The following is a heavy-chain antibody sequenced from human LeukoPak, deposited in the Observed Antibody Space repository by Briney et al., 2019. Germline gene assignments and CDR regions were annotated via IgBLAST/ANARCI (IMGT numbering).Heavy chain of an antibody. V-gene: IGHV3-21*04. J-gene: IGHJ4*02. CDR3: ATQGYYDSSGYYLGDY. CDR1: GLTFSSYN. CDR2: ISSSSNYI. D-gene: IGHD3-22*01. Sequence: GGSLRLSCAASGLTFSSYNMNWVRQAPGKGLEWVSFISSSSNYIYYTDSVKGRFTISRDNSKNTLYLQMNSLRAEDTAVYYCATQGYYDSSGYYLGDYWGQGTLVTVSS.